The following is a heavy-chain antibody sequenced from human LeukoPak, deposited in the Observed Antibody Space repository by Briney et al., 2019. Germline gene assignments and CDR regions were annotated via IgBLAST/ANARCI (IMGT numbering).Heavy chain of an antibody. CDR1: GFTLSSYW. CDR2: ISGSGGST. D-gene: IGHD2-15*01. V-gene: IGHV3-23*01. J-gene: IGHJ4*02. Sequence: PGGSLRLSCAASGFTLSSYWMHWVRQAPGKGLEWVSAISGSGGSTYYADSVKGRFTISRDNSKNTLYLQMNSLRAEDTAVYYCAKDHFRSGLDYWGQGTLVTVSS. CDR3: AKDHFRSGLDY.